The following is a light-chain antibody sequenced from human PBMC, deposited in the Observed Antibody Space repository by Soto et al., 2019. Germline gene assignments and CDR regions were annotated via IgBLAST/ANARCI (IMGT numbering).Light chain of an antibody. CDR2: EVT. V-gene: IGLV2-14*01. Sequence: QSVLTQPASVSGSPGQSITISCTGISSDGDDYKDVSWYQQHPGKAPKLMIYEVTYRPSGVSDRFSGSKSGNTASLTISGLQAEDDADYSCCSYTSTSTVFGTGTKVTVL. J-gene: IGLJ1*01. CDR3: CSYTSTSTV. CDR1: SSDGDDYKD.